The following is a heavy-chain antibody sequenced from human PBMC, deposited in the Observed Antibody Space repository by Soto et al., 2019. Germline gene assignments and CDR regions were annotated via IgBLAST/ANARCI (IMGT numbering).Heavy chain of an antibody. V-gene: IGHV5-51*01. D-gene: IGHD3-10*01. Sequence: GASVKISGKGSGESVTSYWIAWERHRPGKGLEWMGIIYPGASDTRYSPSFQGQVTISADKSISTAYLQWSSLKASDTAMYYCARSAMVRGVIIHDYWGQGTLVTVSS. CDR2: IYPGASDT. J-gene: IGHJ4*02. CDR3: ARSAMVRGVIIHDY. CDR1: GESVTSYW.